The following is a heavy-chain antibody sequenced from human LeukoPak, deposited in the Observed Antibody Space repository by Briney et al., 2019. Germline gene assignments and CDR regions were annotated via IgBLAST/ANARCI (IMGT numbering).Heavy chain of an antibody. V-gene: IGHV1-69*13. Sequence: SVKVSCKASGGTFSSYAISWVRQAPGQGLEWMGGIIPIFGTANYAQKFQGRVTITADESTSTAYMELSSLRSEDTAVYYCARDRSDTAMGDFDYWGQGTLVTVSS. CDR2: IIPIFGTA. J-gene: IGHJ4*02. CDR1: GGTFSSYA. CDR3: ARDRSDTAMGDFDY. D-gene: IGHD5-18*01.